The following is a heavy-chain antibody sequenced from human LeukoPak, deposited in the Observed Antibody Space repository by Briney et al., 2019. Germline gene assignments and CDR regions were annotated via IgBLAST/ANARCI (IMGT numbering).Heavy chain of an antibody. Sequence: GGSLKLSCEASGFTFSSYAMHWVRQAPGKGLEYFSAISSNGGSTYYANSVKGRFTISRDNSKNTLYLQMGSLRAEDMAVYYCARAIYSGSYSSGMDVWGQGTTVTVSS. V-gene: IGHV3-64*01. CDR2: ISSNGGST. CDR1: GFTFSSYA. CDR3: ARAIYSGSYSSGMDV. D-gene: IGHD1-26*01. J-gene: IGHJ6*02.